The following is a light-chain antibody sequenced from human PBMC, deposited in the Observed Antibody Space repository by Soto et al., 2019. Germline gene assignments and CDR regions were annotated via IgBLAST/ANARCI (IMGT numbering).Light chain of an antibody. CDR1: QSLLQTNGYNY. CDR3: MQALQTPWT. V-gene: IGKV2-28*01. Sequence: DIVMTQSPLSLPVTPGEPASISCRSSQSLLQTNGYNYLDWYLQKPGQSPQLLLYLSSNRASGVPDRFSGSGSGTDFTLKISRVEAEDVGVYYCMQALQTPWTFGQGTKVEL. CDR2: LSS. J-gene: IGKJ1*01.